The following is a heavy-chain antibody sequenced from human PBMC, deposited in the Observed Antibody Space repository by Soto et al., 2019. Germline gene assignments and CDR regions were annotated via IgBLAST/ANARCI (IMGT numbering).Heavy chain of an antibody. CDR3: ARGGGSPYHDHEFDY. J-gene: IGHJ4*02. Sequence: QVQLQESGPGLVKPSETLSLTCSVSGVSTSNHYWTWIRKPPGPGPEWIGCIYYRGTTNYNASFHSRVTISVDTSKNQFSLKLTSVTNADTAVYYCARGGGSPYHDHEFDYWGQGILVTVSS. V-gene: IGHV4-59*11. CDR2: IYYRGTT. CDR1: GVSTSNHY. D-gene: IGHD2-2*01.